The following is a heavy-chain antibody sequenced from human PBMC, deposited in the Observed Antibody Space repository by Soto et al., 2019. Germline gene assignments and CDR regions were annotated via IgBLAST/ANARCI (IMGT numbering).Heavy chain of an antibody. J-gene: IGHJ4*02. Sequence: EVQLLESGGGLVQPGDSLRLSCAASGLTFSSYAMSWVRQAPGKGLEWVSVISGSDDSTYYADSVKGRFTISRDNSKNTLYLQMNSLRAEDTAVYYCAKRSSSSTFAYWGQGTLVTVSS. CDR3: AKRSSSSTFAY. CDR2: ISGSDDST. D-gene: IGHD6-6*01. V-gene: IGHV3-23*01. CDR1: GLTFSSYA.